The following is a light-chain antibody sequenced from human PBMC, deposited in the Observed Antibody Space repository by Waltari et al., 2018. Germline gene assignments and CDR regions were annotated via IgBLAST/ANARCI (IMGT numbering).Light chain of an antibody. V-gene: IGKV3-11*01. CDR3: QQRSNWPT. CDR1: QSVNSY. CDR2: DAS. J-gene: IGKJ4*01. Sequence: EIVLTQSPATLSLSPGERATLSCRASQSVNSYLAWYQQKPGQAPRLLIYDASNRATGIPARFSGSGSGTDFTLTISSREPEDFAVYYCQQRSNWPTFGGGTKVEIK.